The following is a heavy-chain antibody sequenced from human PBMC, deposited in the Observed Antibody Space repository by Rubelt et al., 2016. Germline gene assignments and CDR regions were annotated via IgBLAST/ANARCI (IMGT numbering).Heavy chain of an antibody. Sequence: GGTNYNPSLKSRVTISVDTSKNQFSLKLSSVTAADTAVYYCARLDDIAGCSSTSCYTEDSYYFDYWGQGTLVTVSS. CDR2: GGT. D-gene: IGHD2-2*02. V-gene: IGHV4-39*01. CDR3: ARLDDIAGCSSTSCYTEDSYYFDY. J-gene: IGHJ4*02.